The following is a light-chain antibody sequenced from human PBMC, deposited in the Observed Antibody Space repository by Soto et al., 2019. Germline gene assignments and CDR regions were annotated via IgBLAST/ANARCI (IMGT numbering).Light chain of an antibody. V-gene: IGLV1-40*01. CDR1: SSNIGADYD. J-gene: IGLJ1*01. CDR3: NSYVAGSNV. Sequence: QSVLTQPPSVSGAPGQRITISCTGSSSNIGADYDVHWYQQFPGTAPKLLIDGNIDRPSGVPDRFSASKSGTSASLAITGLQAEDEADYYCNSYVAGSNVFGTGTKVTVL. CDR2: GNI.